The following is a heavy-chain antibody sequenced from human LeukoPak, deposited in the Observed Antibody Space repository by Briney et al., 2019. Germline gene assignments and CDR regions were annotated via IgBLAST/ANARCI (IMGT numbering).Heavy chain of an antibody. CDR2: ISHNGNT. J-gene: IGHJ6*02. CDR1: GGSISTYY. V-gene: IGHV4-59*08. Sequence: PSETLSLTCTVFGGSISTYYWTWIRQPPGKGLEWIGYISHNGNTDYSPSLKSRLTMSVDTSKNQFSLKLSSVTAADTAVYYCARRKIYYGMDVWGQGTTVTVS. CDR3: ARRKIYYGMDV.